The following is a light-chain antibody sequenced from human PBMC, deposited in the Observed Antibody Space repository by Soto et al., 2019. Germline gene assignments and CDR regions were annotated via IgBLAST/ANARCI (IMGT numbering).Light chain of an antibody. Sequence: EIVLTQSPGTLSLSPGEGATLSCRVSQSVTGNYLAWYQQKPGQAPRLLIHGASNRATGIPDRFSGSGSGTDFTLTIGRLEPEDFAVYYCQQYLVTPWTFGQGTKVEIK. CDR1: QSVTGNY. CDR2: GAS. J-gene: IGKJ1*01. V-gene: IGKV3-20*01. CDR3: QQYLVTPWT.